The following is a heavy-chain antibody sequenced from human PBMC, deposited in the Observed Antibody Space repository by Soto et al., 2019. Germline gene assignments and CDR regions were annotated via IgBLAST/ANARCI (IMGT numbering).Heavy chain of an antibody. CDR1: GFSLSTSGVG. Sequence: QITLKESGPTLVKPTQTLTLTCTFSGFSLSTSGVGVGWIRQPPGKALEWLALIYWDDAKNYSPSLKSRLTNTKDTSKNQVVLTMTNMDPVDTATYYCAHKGGGDRILDYWGQGTLVTVSS. CDR2: IYWDDAK. V-gene: IGHV2-5*02. CDR3: AHKGGGDRILDY. D-gene: IGHD3-16*01. J-gene: IGHJ4*02.